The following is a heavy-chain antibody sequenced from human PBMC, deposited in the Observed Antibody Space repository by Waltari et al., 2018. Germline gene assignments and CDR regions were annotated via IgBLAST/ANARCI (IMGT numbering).Heavy chain of an antibody. J-gene: IGHJ4*02. CDR2: TTNSNTYI. D-gene: IGHD7-27*01. CDR3: ARDFNWGWDF. V-gene: IGHV3-21*04. Sequence: EVQLVESGGGLVKPGGSLRLSCAASGFPISSFGMSWVRQAPGKGLEWVSSTTNSNTYIYYADSVKGRFTVSIDNAKNSLYLQLNSLRAEDTAIYYCARDFNWGWDFWGQGTLVTVSS. CDR1: GFPISSFG.